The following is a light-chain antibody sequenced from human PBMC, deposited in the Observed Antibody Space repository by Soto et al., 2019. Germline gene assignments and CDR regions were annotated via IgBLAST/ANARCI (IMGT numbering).Light chain of an antibody. CDR1: QSISNY. V-gene: IGKV3-11*01. CDR2: DAS. Sequence: EIVLTQSPATLSLSPGERATLSCRASQSISNYLAWYQHKPGQAPRLLIYDASTRATGIPARFSGSGSGTYFTLTISSLEPEDFAVYFCQLRSNWPPTWTFGQGTKVEVK. J-gene: IGKJ1*01. CDR3: QLRSNWPPTWT.